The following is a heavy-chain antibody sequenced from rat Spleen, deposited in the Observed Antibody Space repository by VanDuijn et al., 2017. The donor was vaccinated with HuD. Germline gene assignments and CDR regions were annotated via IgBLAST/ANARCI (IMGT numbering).Heavy chain of an antibody. CDR2: ITHTDGTA. V-gene: IGHV5-25*01. J-gene: IGHJ2*01. CDR1: GFTFSNYD. Sequence: EVQLVESGGGSVQPGRSMKLSCAASGFTFSNYDMAWVRQAPTKGLEWVASITHTDGTAYYPDSVRGRFTISRDNAKSTLYLHMNSLRSDDTANYYWTRDRDYYSGDVHYFDYWSQGVMVTVSS. D-gene: IGHD1-1*01. CDR3: TRDRDYYSGDVHYFDY.